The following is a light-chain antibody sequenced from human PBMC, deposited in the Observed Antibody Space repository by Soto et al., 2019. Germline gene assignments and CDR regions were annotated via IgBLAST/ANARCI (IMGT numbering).Light chain of an antibody. CDR3: HQSGSSSWP. CDR2: DAS. CDR1: QSVSSY. J-gene: IGKJ1*01. V-gene: IGKV3-11*01. Sequence: EIRLKQSAVTLSLSPGERATLSCRASQSVSSYLAWYQQKPGQAPRLLIYDASSRATGIPARFSGSGSGTDFTLTISSLEAEDFAVYYCHQSGSSSWPFGQGSMV.